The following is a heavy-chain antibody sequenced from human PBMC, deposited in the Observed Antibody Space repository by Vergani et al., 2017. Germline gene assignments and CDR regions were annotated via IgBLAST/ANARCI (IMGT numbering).Heavy chain of an antibody. V-gene: IGHV1-69*04. D-gene: IGHD3-22*01. CDR2: IIPILGIA. CDR3: AWDPHPPHYYDSSGY. CDR1: GGTFSSYA. J-gene: IGHJ4*02. Sequence: QVQLVQSGAEVKKPGSSVKVSCKASGGTFSSYAISWVRQAPGQGLEWMGRIIPILGIANYAQKFQGRVTITADKSTSTAYMELRSLSSEDTAVSYCAWDPHPPHYYDSSGYWGQGTLVTVSS.